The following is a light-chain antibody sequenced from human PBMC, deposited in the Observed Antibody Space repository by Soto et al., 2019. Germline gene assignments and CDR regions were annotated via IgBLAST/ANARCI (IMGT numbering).Light chain of an antibody. CDR1: SSNIGDNN. V-gene: IGLV1-44*01. CDR2: AND. CDR3: ATWDDRPNVFYV. J-gene: IGLJ1*01. Sequence: QSVLTQPPSASGTPGQRVTISCSGSSSNIGDNNVNWYQKLPETAPKLLIFANDQRPSGVPDRFSGSKSGTSASLVISGLQSEDEADYYCATWDDRPNVFYVFGTGTKLTVL.